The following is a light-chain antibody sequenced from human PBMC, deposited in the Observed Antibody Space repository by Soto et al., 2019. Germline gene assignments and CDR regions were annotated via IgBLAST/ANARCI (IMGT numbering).Light chain of an antibody. CDR1: QSVNSDY. Sequence: EIVLTQSPGTLSLFPGERATLSCRATQSVNSDYLAWYQQKPGQAPRLLIYIASRRATGIPDRFSGSGSGSDFTLTINKLEAEDFGVYYCQKYGTSPCTFGQGTKVENK. CDR2: IAS. CDR3: QKYGTSPCT. V-gene: IGKV3-20*01. J-gene: IGKJ1*01.